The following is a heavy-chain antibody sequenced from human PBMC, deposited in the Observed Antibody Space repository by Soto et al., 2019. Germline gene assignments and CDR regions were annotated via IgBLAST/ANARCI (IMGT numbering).Heavy chain of an antibody. D-gene: IGHD2-2*01. CDR1: GGTFRSYA. V-gene: IGHV1-69*01. Sequence: QVQLVQSGAEVKKPGSSVKVSCKASGGTFRSYAISWVRQAPGQGLEWMGGIIPIPGTANYAQKFQGRVTIAADESTSTAYMELSSLRSEDTAVYYCARAQGSSTSLEIYYYYYYGMDVWCQGTTVTGSS. J-gene: IGHJ6*02. CDR3: ARAQGSSTSLEIYYYYYYGMDV. CDR2: IIPIPGTA.